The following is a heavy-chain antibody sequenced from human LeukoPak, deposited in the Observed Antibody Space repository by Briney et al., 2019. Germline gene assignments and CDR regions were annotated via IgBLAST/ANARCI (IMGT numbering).Heavy chain of an antibody. CDR2: FSGSGGST. J-gene: IGHJ6*03. Sequence: GGSLRLSCAASGFTFSSYAMSWVRQAPGKGRDWASPFSGSGGSTYYADSVKGRFTISRDNSKNTLYLQMNSLRAEDTAVYYCAKAGGPTDYYYYYYMDVWGKGTTVTVSS. CDR3: AKAGGPTDYYYYYYMDV. D-gene: IGHD3-10*01. CDR1: GFTFSSYA. V-gene: IGHV3-23*01.